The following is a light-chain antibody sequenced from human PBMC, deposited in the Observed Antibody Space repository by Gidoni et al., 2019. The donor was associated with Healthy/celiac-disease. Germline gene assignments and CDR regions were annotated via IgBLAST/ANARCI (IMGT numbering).Light chain of an antibody. Sequence: DIQMTQSPSSLSASVVDRVTITCQASQDISNYLNWYQQKPGKATKLLIYDASNLETGVPSRFSGSGSGTDFTFTISSLQPEDIATYYCQQYDNLLTFGGGTKVEIK. CDR3: QQYDNLLT. CDR1: QDISNY. J-gene: IGKJ4*01. V-gene: IGKV1-33*01. CDR2: DAS.